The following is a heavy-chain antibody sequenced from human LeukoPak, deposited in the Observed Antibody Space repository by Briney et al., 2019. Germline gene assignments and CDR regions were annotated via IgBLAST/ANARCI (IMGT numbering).Heavy chain of an antibody. Sequence: GGSLRLSCAASGFTFSSYWMHWVRHAPGKGLVWVSRINTDGSSTSYADSVKGRFTISRDNAKNTLYLQMNSLRAEDTAVYYRARGAWDDILTGYYTYWGQGTLVTVSS. CDR1: GFTFSSYW. J-gene: IGHJ4*02. V-gene: IGHV3-74*01. CDR2: INTDGSST. CDR3: ARGAWDDILTGYYTY. D-gene: IGHD3-9*01.